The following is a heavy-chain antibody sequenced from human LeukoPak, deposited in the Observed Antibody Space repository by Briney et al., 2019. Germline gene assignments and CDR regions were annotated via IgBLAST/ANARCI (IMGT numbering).Heavy chain of an antibody. V-gene: IGHV1-18*01. CDR1: GYTFTSYG. CDR3: ARDHYDFWSGYYYFGY. D-gene: IGHD3-3*01. Sequence: ASVKVSCKASGYTFTSYGISWVRQAPGQGLEWMGWISAYNGNTNYAQKLQGRVTMTTDTSTSTAYMELRSLRSDDTAVYYCARDHYDFWSGYYYFGYWGQGTLVTVSS. CDR2: ISAYNGNT. J-gene: IGHJ4*02.